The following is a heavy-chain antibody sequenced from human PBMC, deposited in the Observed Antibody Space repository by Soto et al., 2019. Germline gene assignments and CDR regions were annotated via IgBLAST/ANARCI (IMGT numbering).Heavy chain of an antibody. D-gene: IGHD3-16*01. V-gene: IGHV3-7*01. Sequence: EVQLVESGGGLVQPGGSLRLSCAASGFTFSSYWMSWVRQAPGKGLEWVANIKQDGSEKYYVDSVKGRFTISRDNAKNSLYLQMNSLRAEDTAVYYCARDGGGGYYYYMDVWGKGTTVTVSS. CDR1: GFTFSSYW. CDR3: ARDGGGGYYYYMDV. CDR2: IKQDGSEK. J-gene: IGHJ6*03.